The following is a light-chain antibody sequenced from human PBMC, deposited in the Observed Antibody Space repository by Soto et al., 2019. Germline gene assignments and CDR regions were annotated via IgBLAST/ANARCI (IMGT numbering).Light chain of an antibody. CDR1: QSVGSY. Sequence: PGERATLSCRASQSVGSYLAWYHQKPGQPPRLLIYDASNRATGIPARFSGSGSGTDFTLTISSLEPEDFAVYYCQQRSNWPPITFGQGTRLEIK. V-gene: IGKV3-11*01. J-gene: IGKJ5*01. CDR3: QQRSNWPPIT. CDR2: DAS.